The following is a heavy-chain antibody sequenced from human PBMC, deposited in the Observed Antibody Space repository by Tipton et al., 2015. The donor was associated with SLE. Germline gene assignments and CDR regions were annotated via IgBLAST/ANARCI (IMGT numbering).Heavy chain of an antibody. CDR1: GFTFSSYA. CDR2: INHSGST. D-gene: IGHD3-22*01. Sequence: LRLSCAASGFTFSSYAMSWVRQAPGKGLEWIGEINHSGSTNYIPSLKSRVTISVDTSKNQFSLKLSSVTAADTAVYYCARVEYYEHAFDIWGQGTMVTVSS. J-gene: IGHJ3*02. V-gene: IGHV4-34*01. CDR3: ARVEYYEHAFDI.